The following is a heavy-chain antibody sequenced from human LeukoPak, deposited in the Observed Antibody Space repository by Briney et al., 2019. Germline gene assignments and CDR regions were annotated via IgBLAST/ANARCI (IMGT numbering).Heavy chain of an antibody. Sequence: ASVKVSCKASGYTFTGYYMHWVRQAPGQGLEWMGWINPNSGGTNYAQEFQGRVTMTRDTSISTAYMELSRLRSDDTAVYYCARVRGYCTNGVCPFDYWGQGTLVTVSS. V-gene: IGHV1-2*02. D-gene: IGHD2-8*01. CDR2: INPNSGGT. CDR3: ARVRGYCTNGVCPFDY. CDR1: GYTFTGYY. J-gene: IGHJ4*02.